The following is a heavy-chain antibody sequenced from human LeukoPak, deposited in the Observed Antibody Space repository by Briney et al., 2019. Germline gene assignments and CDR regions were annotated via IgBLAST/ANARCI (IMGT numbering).Heavy chain of an antibody. CDR3: AKARPSNVAATYFDY. CDR1: GFTFSSYA. CDR2: ISGSGGST. D-gene: IGHD2-15*01. V-gene: IGHV3-23*01. J-gene: IGHJ4*02. Sequence: GGSLRLSCAASGFTFSSYAMSWVRQAPGKGLEWVSAISGSGGSTYYADSVKGRFTISRDNAKNSLYLQMNSLRAEDTALYYCAKARPSNVAATYFDYWGQGTLVTVSS.